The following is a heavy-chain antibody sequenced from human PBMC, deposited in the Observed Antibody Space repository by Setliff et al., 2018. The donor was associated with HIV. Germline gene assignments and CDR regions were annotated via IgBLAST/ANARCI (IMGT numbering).Heavy chain of an antibody. CDR2: IHSTGNPI. V-gene: IGHV3-21*01. CDR3: VRDPQLRTQVWFRAFDM. D-gene: IGHD3-3*01. J-gene: IGHJ3*02. Sequence: SCTVSGFTFSAFSLIWARQAPGKGLEWLSYIHSTGNPINYADSVRGRFTASRDNAKNSVLLQMSGLTVEDTAVYYCVRDPQLRTQVWFRAFDMWGHGTLVTVSS. CDR1: GFTFSAFS.